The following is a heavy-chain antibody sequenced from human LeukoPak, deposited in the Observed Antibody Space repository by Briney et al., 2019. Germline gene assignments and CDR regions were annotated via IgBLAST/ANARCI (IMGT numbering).Heavy chain of an antibody. D-gene: IGHD1-26*01. CDR1: GGSISSGGYS. CDR2: IYHSGST. J-gene: IGHJ4*02. V-gene: IGHV4-30-2*01. CDR3: ARGPGGLQVAY. Sequence: SETLSLTCAVSGGSISSGGYSWSWIRQPPGKGLVWIGYIYHSGSTYYNPSLKSRVTISVDRSKNQFSLKLSSVTAADTAVYYCARGPGGLQVAYWGQGTLVTVSS.